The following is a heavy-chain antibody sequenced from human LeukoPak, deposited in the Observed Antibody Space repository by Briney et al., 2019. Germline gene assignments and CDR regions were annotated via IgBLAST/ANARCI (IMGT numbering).Heavy chain of an antibody. CDR1: VYTLTVLS. CDR3: ATGTWVAVAGFEY. D-gene: IGHD6-19*01. CDR2: FDLEDGET. V-gene: IGHV1-24*01. Sequence: ASVKLSCKVSVYTLTVLSMHWVRQARGKGLEWMRGFDLEDGETIYAQKFQGRVTMTEDTSTDTAYMELSSLRSEDTGVYYCATGTWVAVAGFEYWGKGTLVTSSS. J-gene: IGHJ4*02.